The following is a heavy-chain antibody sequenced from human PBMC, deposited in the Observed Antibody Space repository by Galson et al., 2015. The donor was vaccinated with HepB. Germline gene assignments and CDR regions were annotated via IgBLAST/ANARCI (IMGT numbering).Heavy chain of an antibody. CDR1: GFTFSKYY. Sequence: LRLSCAASGFTFSKYYMNWVRQAPEKGPEWVSSISGSSGFINYADSVKGRFTISRDNAKNALYLQMNSLGAEDTAVYYCARDPFGGLSPPYFDYWGQGVLVTVSS. CDR2: ISGSSGFI. CDR3: ARDPFGGLSPPYFDY. D-gene: IGHD3-16*01. V-gene: IGHV3-21*01. J-gene: IGHJ4*02.